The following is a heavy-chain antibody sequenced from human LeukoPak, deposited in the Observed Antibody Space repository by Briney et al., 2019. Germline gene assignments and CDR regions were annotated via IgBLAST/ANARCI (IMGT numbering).Heavy chain of an antibody. CDR1: GFTFSSYN. CDR2: ISSSSTYI. CDR3: ARIKPYYYDSSGYPY. V-gene: IGHV3-21*01. Sequence: PGGSLRLSCAASGFTFSSYNMNWVRQAPGKGLEWVSCISSSSTYIYYADSVKGRFTISRDNAKNSLYLQMNSLRAEDTAVYYCARIKPYYYDSSGYPYWGQGTLVTVSS. J-gene: IGHJ4*02. D-gene: IGHD3-22*01.